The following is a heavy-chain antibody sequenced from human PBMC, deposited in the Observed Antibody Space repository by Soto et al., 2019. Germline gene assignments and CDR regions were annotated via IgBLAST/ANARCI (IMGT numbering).Heavy chain of an antibody. V-gene: IGHV3-48*02. Sequence: GGSVRLSCAASGFTFSSYSMNWVRQALGKGLEWVSYISSSSSTIYYADSVKGRFTISRDNAKNSLYLQMNSLRDEDTAVYYCARLAHFDWLGYYYGMDVWGQGTTVTVS. CDR3: ARLAHFDWLGYYYGMDV. CDR1: GFTFSSYS. D-gene: IGHD3-9*01. CDR2: ISSSSSTI. J-gene: IGHJ6*02.